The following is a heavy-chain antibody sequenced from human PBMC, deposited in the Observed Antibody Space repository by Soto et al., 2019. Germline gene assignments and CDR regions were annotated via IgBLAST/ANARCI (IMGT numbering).Heavy chain of an antibody. CDR3: ARDSVIEYSSSSGGGDY. CDR2: ISYDGSNK. D-gene: IGHD6-6*01. J-gene: IGHJ4*02. Sequence: QVQLVESGGGVVQPGRSLRLSCAASGFTFSSYAMHWVRQAPGKGLEWVAVISYDGSNKYYADSVKGRFTISRDNSKNTLYMQMNSLRAEDTGVYYWARDSVIEYSSSSGGGDYWGQGTLVTVSS. V-gene: IGHV3-30-3*01. CDR1: GFTFSSYA.